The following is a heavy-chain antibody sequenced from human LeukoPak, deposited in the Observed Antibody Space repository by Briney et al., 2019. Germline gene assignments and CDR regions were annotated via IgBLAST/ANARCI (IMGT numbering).Heavy chain of an antibody. CDR3: AKDSGYGAFDN. CDR2: IRYDTAYR. V-gene: IGHV3-30*02. D-gene: IGHD3-9*01. Sequence: PGGSLRLSCIASGFTFRSYGMHWVRQAPGRGLKWVAFIRYDTAYRYYEDSVKGRFTISKDNSKNTLSLEMNSLRLEDTDVYYCAKDSGYGAFDNWGQGTLVTVSS. CDR1: GFTFRSYG. J-gene: IGHJ4*02.